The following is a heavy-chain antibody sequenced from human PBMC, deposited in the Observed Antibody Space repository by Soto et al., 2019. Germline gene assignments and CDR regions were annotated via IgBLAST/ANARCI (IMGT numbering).Heavy chain of an antibody. J-gene: IGHJ4*02. CDR3: ARDKRGDCAFDY. Sequence: SETLSLTCTVSGGSISSYYWSWIRQPPGKGLEWIGYIYYSGSTNYNPSLKSRVTISVDTSKNQFSLKLSSVTAADTAVYYCARDKRGDCAFDYCCKAPLVTV. CDR1: GGSISSYY. CDR2: IYYSGST. V-gene: IGHV4-59*01. D-gene: IGHD2-21*02.